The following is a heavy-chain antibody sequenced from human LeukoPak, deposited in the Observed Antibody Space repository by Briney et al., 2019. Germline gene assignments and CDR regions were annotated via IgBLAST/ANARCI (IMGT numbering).Heavy chain of an antibody. CDR3: ARDQKVGATPYFGMDV. D-gene: IGHD1-26*01. CDR2: IIPMLGTV. V-gene: IGHV1-69*04. Sequence: SVKVSCKASGGTFSSYAINWVRQAPGQGLEWMGRIIPMLGTVNYAQKFQGRVTIIADKFTSTAYMELSSLRSEDTAMYYCARDQKVGATPYFGMDVWGQGTTVTVSS. J-gene: IGHJ6*02. CDR1: GGTFSSYA.